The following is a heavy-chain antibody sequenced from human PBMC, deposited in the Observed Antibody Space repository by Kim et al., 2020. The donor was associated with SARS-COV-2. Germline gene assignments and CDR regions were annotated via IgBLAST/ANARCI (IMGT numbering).Heavy chain of an antibody. Sequence: GGSLRLSCAASGFTFSSYSMNWVRQAPGKGLEWVSSISSSSYIYYADSVKGRFTISRDNAKNSLYLQMNSLRAEDTAVYYCARDHLIYGDYALDYWGQGTLVTVSS. CDR2: ISSSSYI. V-gene: IGHV3-21*01. CDR1: GFTFSSYS. CDR3: ARDHLIYGDYALDY. D-gene: IGHD4-17*01. J-gene: IGHJ4*02.